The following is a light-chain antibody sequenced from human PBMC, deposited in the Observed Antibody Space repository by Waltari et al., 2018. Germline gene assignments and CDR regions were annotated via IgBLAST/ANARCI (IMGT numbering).Light chain of an antibody. CDR3: QQYYSHPPT. Sequence: EIVMTQSPVTLSASPGESATLSCRASQSVGSDFGWYQQKPGQPPSLLIYGVSTRASGVPVRFSGSGSGADFTLTISSLQSEDFASYYCQQYYSHPPTFGQGTKVENK. J-gene: IGKJ1*01. V-gene: IGKV3-15*01. CDR2: GVS. CDR1: QSVGSD.